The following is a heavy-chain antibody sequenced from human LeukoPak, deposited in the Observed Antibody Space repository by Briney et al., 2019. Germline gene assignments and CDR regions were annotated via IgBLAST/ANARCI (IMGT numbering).Heavy chain of an antibody. CDR2: ISGSGGST. CDR1: GFTFSSYA. Sequence: GASLRLSCAASGFTFSSYAMSWVRQAPGKGLEWVSGISGSGGSTYYADSVKGRFTISRDNSKNTLYLQMNSLRAEDTAVYYCTKGLGSSGYYYSPFDSWGQGTLVTVSS. J-gene: IGHJ4*02. V-gene: IGHV3-23*01. CDR3: TKGLGSSGYYYSPFDS. D-gene: IGHD3-22*01.